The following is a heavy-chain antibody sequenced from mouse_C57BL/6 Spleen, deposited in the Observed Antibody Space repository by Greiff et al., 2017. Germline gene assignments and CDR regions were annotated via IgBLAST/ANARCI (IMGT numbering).Heavy chain of an antibody. J-gene: IGHJ4*01. Sequence: VQLQQSGAELVMPGASVKLSCKASGYTFTSYWMHWVKQRPGQGLEWIGEIDPSDSYTNYNQKFKGKSTLTVDKSSSTSYMQLSSLTSEDSAVYYGERKGYYAMDYWGQGTSVTVSS. CDR2: IDPSDSYT. CDR1: GYTFTSYW. V-gene: IGHV1-69*01. CDR3: ERKGYYAMDY.